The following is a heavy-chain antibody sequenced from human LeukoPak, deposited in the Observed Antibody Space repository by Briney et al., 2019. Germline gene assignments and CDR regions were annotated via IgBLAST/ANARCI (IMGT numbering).Heavy chain of an antibody. J-gene: IGHJ4*02. V-gene: IGHV4-59*08. Sequence: SETLSLTCTASGGSISSYYWSWIRQPPGKGLEWIGYIYYSGSTNYNPSLKSRVTISVDTSKNQFSLKLSSVTAADTAVYYCARRGIAAADPFDYWGQGTLVTVSS. D-gene: IGHD6-13*01. CDR3: ARRGIAAADPFDY. CDR1: GGSISSYY. CDR2: IYYSGST.